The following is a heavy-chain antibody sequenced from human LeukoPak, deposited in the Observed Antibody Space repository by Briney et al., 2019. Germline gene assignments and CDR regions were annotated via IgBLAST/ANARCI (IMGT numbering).Heavy chain of an antibody. J-gene: IGHJ4*02. V-gene: IGHV4-4*02. D-gene: IGHD3-10*01. CDR3: ARDKTYGSGGFDY. Sequence: SGTLSLTCAVSGGSISSSNWWSWVRQPPGKGLEWIGEIYHSGSTNYNPSLKSRVTISVDKSKNQFSLKLSFVTAADTAVYYCARDKTYGSGGFDYWGQGTLVTVSS. CDR2: IYHSGST. CDR1: GGSISSSNW.